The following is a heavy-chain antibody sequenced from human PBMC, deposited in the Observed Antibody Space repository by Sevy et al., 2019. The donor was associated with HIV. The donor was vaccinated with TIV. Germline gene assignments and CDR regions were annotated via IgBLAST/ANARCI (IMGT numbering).Heavy chain of an antibody. CDR1: GYTFTNYH. D-gene: IGHD1-26*01. Sequence: ASVKVSCKASGYTFTNYHITWVRQAPGQGLEWMGWITAYNGNTNYAQRLQGRVTMTTDTSTSTGYMELRSLRSDDTAVYYCARAPSGSQGPGQYFHHWGQGTLVTVSS. V-gene: IGHV1-18*01. CDR3: ARAPSGSQGPGQYFHH. J-gene: IGHJ1*01. CDR2: ITAYNGNT.